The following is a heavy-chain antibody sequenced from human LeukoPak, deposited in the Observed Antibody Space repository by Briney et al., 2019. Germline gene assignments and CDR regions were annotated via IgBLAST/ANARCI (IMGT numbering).Heavy chain of an antibody. Sequence: GGSLRLSCAASGFAFSSYSMNWVRQAPGKGLEWASSISSSSSYIYYADSVKGRFTISRDNAKNSLYLQMNSLRAEDTAVYYCARESWHDSSGYDYWGQGTLVTVSS. CDR2: ISSSSSYI. J-gene: IGHJ4*02. CDR3: ARESWHDSSGYDY. CDR1: GFAFSSYS. D-gene: IGHD3-22*01. V-gene: IGHV3-21*01.